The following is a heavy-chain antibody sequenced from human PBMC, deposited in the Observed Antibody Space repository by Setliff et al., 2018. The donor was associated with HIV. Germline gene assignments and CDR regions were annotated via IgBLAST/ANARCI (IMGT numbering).Heavy chain of an antibody. CDR3: ATELGHY. D-gene: IGHD3-10*01. J-gene: IGHJ4*02. CDR2: ISWNGGTT. CDR1: GFTFSNYG. Sequence: GGSLRLSCAASGFTFSNYGMHWVRQVPGKGLEWVALISWNGGTTNYADSVKGRFTISRDNAKNSLYLQMNSLRAEDTALYYCATELGHYWGQGTLVTVSS. V-gene: IGHV3-43D*04.